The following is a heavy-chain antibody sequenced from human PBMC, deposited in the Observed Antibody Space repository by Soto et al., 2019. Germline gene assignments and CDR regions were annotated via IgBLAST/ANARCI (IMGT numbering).Heavy chain of an antibody. Sequence: SQTLSLTCAISGDSVSRNSAAWNWIRQSPSRGLEWLGRTYYRSKWYNDYAVSVKSRITINPDTSKKQFSLQLNSVTPEDTAVYYCARDPGGIAVAGNYNSGMDVWGQGTTGTVSS. CDR3: ARDPGGIAVAGNYNSGMDV. CDR2: TYYRSKWYN. CDR1: GDSVSRNSAA. V-gene: IGHV6-1*01. D-gene: IGHD6-19*01. J-gene: IGHJ6*02.